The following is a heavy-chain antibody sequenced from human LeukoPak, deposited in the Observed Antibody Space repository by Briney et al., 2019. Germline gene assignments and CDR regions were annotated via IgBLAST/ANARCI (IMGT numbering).Heavy chain of an antibody. Sequence: SETLSLTCAVYGGSFSGYYWSWIRQPPGKGLEWIGEINHSGSTNYNPSLKSRVTISVDTSKNQLSLKLSSVTAADTAVYYCARVTGYDWESFYDYWGQGILVTVSS. J-gene: IGHJ4*02. CDR2: INHSGST. CDR3: ARVTGYDWESFYDY. D-gene: IGHD5-12*01. CDR1: GGSFSGYY. V-gene: IGHV4-34*01.